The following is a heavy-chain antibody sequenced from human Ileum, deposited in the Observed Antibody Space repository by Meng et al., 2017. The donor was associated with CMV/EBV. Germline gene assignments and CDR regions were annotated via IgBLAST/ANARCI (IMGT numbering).Heavy chain of an antibody. Sequence: APGQGLEWMGWIYPTSGGTKYAKKFQGRVTMTRDTSITTAYMELSRLTYDDTAVYYCARDRGSQCSGGTCYSGPSLSPYSYFGMDVWGPGTTVTVSS. CDR2: IYPTSGGT. CDR3: ARDRGSQCSGGTCYSGPSLSPYSYFGMDV. J-gene: IGHJ6*02. D-gene: IGHD2-15*01. V-gene: IGHV1-2*02.